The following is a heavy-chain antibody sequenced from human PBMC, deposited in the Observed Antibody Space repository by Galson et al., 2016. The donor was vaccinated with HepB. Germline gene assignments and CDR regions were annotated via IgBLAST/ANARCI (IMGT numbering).Heavy chain of an antibody. CDR2: IKSKTHGGTT. CDR3: TAPGSPGIDY. V-gene: IGHV3-15*01. Sequence: SLRLSCAASGFTFSNAWMTWVRQAPGKGLEWVGRIKSKTHGGTTDYAAPVKGRLTISRDDSKNTLYLQMNSLKTEDTAVYYCTAPGSPGIDYWGQGTLVTVSS. J-gene: IGHJ4*02. CDR1: GFTFSNAW. D-gene: IGHD3-10*01.